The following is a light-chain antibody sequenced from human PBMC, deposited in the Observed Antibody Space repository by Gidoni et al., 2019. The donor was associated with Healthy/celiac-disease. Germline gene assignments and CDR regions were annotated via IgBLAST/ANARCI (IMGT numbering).Light chain of an antibody. V-gene: IGKV3-15*01. CDR1: QSVSSN. Sequence: EIVMTQSPATLSVSPGESATLSCRASQSVSSNLAWYQQKPGQAPRLLISGASTRATGIPARCSGSGSGTEFTLTISSLQSEDFAVYYCQQDNNWPLTFGQGTKLEIK. J-gene: IGKJ2*01. CDR2: GAS. CDR3: QQDNNWPLT.